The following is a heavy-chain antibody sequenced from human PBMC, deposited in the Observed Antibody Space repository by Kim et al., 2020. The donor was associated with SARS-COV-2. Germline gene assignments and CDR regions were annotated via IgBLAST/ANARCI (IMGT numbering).Heavy chain of an antibody. J-gene: IGHJ6*02. CDR3: ARGRWAAAGRYYYYGMDV. D-gene: IGHD6-13*01. CDR1: GGSISSGGYY. V-gene: IGHV4-31*03. CDR2: IYYSGST. Sequence: SETLSLTCTVSGGSISSGGYYWSWIRQHPGKGLEWIGYIYYSGSTYYNPSLKSRVTISVDTSKNQFSLKLSSVTAADTAVYYCARGRWAAAGRYYYYGMDVWGQGTTVTVSS.